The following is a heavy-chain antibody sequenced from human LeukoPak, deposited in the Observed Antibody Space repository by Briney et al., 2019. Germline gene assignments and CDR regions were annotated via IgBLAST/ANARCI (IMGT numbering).Heavy chain of an antibody. CDR1: GYTFTSYY. CDR3: ARDNSMEDTAWWFDP. D-gene: IGHD1-1*01. CDR2: INPSGGST. J-gene: IGHJ5*02. Sequence: GASVKVSCKASGYTFTSYYMHWVRQPPRQGLEWMGIINPSGGSTSYAQKFQGRVTMTRDMSTTTDYMELSSLRSEDTAVYYCARDNSMEDTAWWFDPWGQGTLVSVSS. V-gene: IGHV1-46*01.